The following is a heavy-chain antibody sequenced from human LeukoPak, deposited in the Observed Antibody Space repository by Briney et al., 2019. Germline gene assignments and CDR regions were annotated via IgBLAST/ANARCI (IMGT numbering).Heavy chain of an antibody. J-gene: IGHJ1*01. V-gene: IGHV3-23*01. CDR2: ISGSGGST. Sequence: PGGSLRLSCAASGFTFSSYAMSWVRQAPGKGLEWVSAISGSGGSTYYADPVKGRFTISRDNSKNVLYLQMNSLRAEDTAVYYCAKENYDYSKYQHWGQGTLVTVSS. CDR1: GFTFSSYA. D-gene: IGHD4-11*01. CDR3: AKENYDYSKYQH.